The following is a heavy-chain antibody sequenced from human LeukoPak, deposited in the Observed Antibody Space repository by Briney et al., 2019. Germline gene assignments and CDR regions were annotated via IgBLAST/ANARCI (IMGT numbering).Heavy chain of an antibody. J-gene: IGHJ4*02. V-gene: IGHV3-30*04. CDR3: ARGPGWWDLVY. D-gene: IGHD1-26*01. CDR1: GFTFNSYA. Sequence: GGSLRLSCTASGFTFNSYAMHWVRQAPGKGLEWVTVISFDGSNKYYADSVKGRFTISRDNSKSTLYLQMNSLRAEDTAEYYCARGPGWWDLVYWGQGTLVTVSS. CDR2: ISFDGSNK.